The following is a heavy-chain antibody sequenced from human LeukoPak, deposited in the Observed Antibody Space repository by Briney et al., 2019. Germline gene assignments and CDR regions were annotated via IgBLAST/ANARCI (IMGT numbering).Heavy chain of an antibody. CDR1: GGTFSSYA. J-gene: IGHJ3*02. Sequence: SVKVSCTASGGTFSSYAISWVRQAPGQGLEWMGGIIPIFGTANYAQKFQGRVTITTDESTSTAYMELSSLRSEDTAVYYCASPIVVVPAAIGGNAFDIWGQGTMVTVSS. CDR2: IIPIFGTA. V-gene: IGHV1-69*05. CDR3: ASPIVVVPAAIGGNAFDI. D-gene: IGHD2-2*02.